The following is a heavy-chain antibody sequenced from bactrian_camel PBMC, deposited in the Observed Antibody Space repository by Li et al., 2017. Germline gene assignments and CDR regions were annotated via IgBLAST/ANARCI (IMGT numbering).Heavy chain of an antibody. D-gene: IGHD6*01. Sequence: HVQLVESGGGLVQPGGSLRLSRAASGFTFSSYAMNWVRLAPGKGFEWVSSVSSHSITTSYADSVKGRFTISQDHAKNTLYLYLQMNSLNPEDTAMYYCAADPPCLAMSGGSWRSIGDFGYWGQGTQVTVS. V-gene: IGHV3S6*01. CDR3: AADPPCLAMSGGSWRSIGDFGY. CDR1: GFTFSSYA. CDR2: VSSHSITT. J-gene: IGHJ6*01.